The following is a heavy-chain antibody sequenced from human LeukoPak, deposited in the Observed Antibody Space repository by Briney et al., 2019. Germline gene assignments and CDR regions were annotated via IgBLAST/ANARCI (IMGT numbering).Heavy chain of an antibody. Sequence: PGRSLRLSCAASGFTFSNYGMLWVRQAPGKGLEWVAVIWYDGSKKYYAESVKGRFTISRDDSKNTLYLQMNSLRAEDTAVYYCARDFCSTTSCLDYWGQGTLVTVSS. J-gene: IGHJ4*02. CDR2: IWYDGSKK. D-gene: IGHD2-2*01. CDR1: GFTFSNYG. CDR3: ARDFCSTTSCLDY. V-gene: IGHV3-33*01.